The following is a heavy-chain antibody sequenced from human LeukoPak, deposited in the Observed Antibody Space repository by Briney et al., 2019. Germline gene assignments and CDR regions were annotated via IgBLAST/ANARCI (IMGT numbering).Heavy chain of an antibody. Sequence: PGASLRLSCAASGFTFSSYAMSWVRQAPGKGLEWVSAISGSGGSTYYADSVKGRFTISRDNSKNTLYLQMNSLGAEDTAVYYCAKDLGGVGRRGAFDIWGQGTMVTVSS. D-gene: IGHD1-26*01. J-gene: IGHJ3*02. CDR1: GFTFSSYA. CDR2: ISGSGGST. V-gene: IGHV3-23*01. CDR3: AKDLGGVGRRGAFDI.